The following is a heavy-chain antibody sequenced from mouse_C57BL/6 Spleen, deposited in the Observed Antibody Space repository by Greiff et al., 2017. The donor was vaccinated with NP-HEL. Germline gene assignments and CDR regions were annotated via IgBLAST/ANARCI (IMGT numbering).Heavy chain of an antibody. CDR2: ICSGGSYT. Sequence: EVQLVESGGDLVKPGGSLKLSCAASGFTFSSYGMSWVRQPPDKGLEWVGTICSGGSYTYYPDSVKGRFTIYRDKAKNTLYLQMSRLKAEDTAMYDYARRDTTESGLAYWGQGTLVTVSA. CDR1: GFTFSSYG. D-gene: IGHD1-1*01. J-gene: IGHJ3*01. V-gene: IGHV5-6*01. CDR3: ARRDTTESGLAY.